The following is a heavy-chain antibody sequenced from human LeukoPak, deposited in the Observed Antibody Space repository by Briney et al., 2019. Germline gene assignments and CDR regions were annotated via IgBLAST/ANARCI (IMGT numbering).Heavy chain of an antibody. D-gene: IGHD3-22*01. Sequence: PGGSLRLSCAASGFTFDDYAMHWVRQAPGKGLEWVSGISWNSGSIGYADSVKGRFTISRDNAKNSLYLQMNSLRAEDTALYYCAKGYIPYDSSGLDAFDIWGQGTMVTVSS. J-gene: IGHJ3*02. V-gene: IGHV3-9*01. CDR1: GFTFDDYA. CDR2: ISWNSGSI. CDR3: AKGYIPYDSSGLDAFDI.